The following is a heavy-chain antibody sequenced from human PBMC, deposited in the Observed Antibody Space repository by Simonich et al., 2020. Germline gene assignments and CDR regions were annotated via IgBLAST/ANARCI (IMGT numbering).Heavy chain of an antibody. CDR3: ARDRCTNGVCLDV. J-gene: IGHJ6*04. D-gene: IGHD2-8*01. CDR2: KWYNGSNK. CDR1: GLTFSSSG. Sequence: QVQLVESGGGVVQPGRSLRLSCAASGLTFSSSGMNWVRQAPSKGLGWVAVKWYNGSNKYYADPVKGRFTISRDNSKNTLYLQMNSLRAEDTAVYYCARDRCTNGVCLDVWGKGTTVTVSS. V-gene: IGHV3-33*01.